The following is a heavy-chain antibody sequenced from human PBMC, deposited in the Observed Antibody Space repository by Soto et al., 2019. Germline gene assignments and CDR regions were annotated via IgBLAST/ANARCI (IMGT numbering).Heavy chain of an antibody. CDR1: EFTFSTYA. D-gene: IGHD1-1*01. CDR2: ISGRDDNT. V-gene: IGHV3-23*01. J-gene: IGHJ4*02. CDR3: AIARGTGGDVFRPHD. Sequence: GGYLRLSCAASEFTFSTYAMSWVRQAPGKGLEWVSSISGRDDNTYFADSVKGRFTISRDTSKNTLYLQMNSLRAEDTAVYYSAIARGTGGDVFRPHDWGQGT.